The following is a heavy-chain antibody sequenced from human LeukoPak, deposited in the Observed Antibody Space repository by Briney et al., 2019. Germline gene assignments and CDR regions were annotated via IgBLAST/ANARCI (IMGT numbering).Heavy chain of an antibody. CDR3: ARAGSSWYFYYGMDV. CDR2: INHSGST. CDR1: GGSISSYY. V-gene: IGHV4-34*01. J-gene: IGHJ6*02. Sequence: PSETLSLTCTVSGGSISSYYWSWIRQPPGKGLEWIGEINHSGSTNYNPSLKSRVTISVDTSKNQFSLKLSSVTAADTAVYYCARAGSSWYFYYGMDVWGQGTTVTVSS. D-gene: IGHD6-13*01.